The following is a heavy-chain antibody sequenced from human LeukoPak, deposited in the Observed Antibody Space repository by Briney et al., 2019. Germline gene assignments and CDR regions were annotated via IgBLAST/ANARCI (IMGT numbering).Heavy chain of an antibody. CDR2: IYYSGST. D-gene: IGHD3-22*01. V-gene: IGHV4-59*01. CDR1: GGSISSYY. J-gene: IGHJ3*02. Sequence: PSETLSLTCTVSGGSISSYYWSWIRQPPGKGLEWIGYIYYSGSTNYNPSLKSRVTISVDTSKNQFSLKLSSVTAADTAVYYCARDTGYYDSSGYLDAFDIWGQGTMVTVSS. CDR3: ARDTGYYDSSGYLDAFDI.